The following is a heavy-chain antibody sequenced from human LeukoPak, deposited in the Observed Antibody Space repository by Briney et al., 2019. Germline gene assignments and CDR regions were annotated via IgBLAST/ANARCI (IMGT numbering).Heavy chain of an antibody. J-gene: IGHJ6*02. V-gene: IGHV1-18*01. CDR3: ARDLLYRYSGSYSNYHYGMDV. CDR1: GYTFTSYG. CDR2: ISGYNGNT. D-gene: IGHD1-26*01. Sequence: GASVKVSCKASGYTFTSYGISWVRQAPGQGLEWMGWISGYNGNTHYAQKLQGRVTMTTDTSASTAYLELRSLTSDDTAVYHCARDLLYRYSGSYSNYHYGMDVWGQGTTVTVSS.